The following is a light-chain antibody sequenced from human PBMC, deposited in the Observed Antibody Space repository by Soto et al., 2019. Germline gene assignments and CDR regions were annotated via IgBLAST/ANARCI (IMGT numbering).Light chain of an antibody. CDR3: QQYGSSGT. V-gene: IGKV3-20*01. Sequence: EILLTQCPGTLSLSPGERATLSWGASQSVSRSYSAWYKQQPRQAPRLLIYGASSRATGIPDRFSGSASGTEFTLTISRMEPEDFAVYYCQQYGSSGTFGHGTQVDIK. J-gene: IGKJ1*01. CDR2: GAS. CDR1: QSVSRSY.